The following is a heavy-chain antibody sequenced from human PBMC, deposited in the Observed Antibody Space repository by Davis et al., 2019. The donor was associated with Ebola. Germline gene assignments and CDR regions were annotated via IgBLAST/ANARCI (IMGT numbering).Heavy chain of an antibody. CDR1: GGSISSYY. CDR3: ARQYNWNDVWYFDY. CDR2: IYYSGST. V-gene: IGHV4-59*08. J-gene: IGHJ4*02. D-gene: IGHD1-20*01. Sequence: SETLSLTCTVSGGSISSYYWSWIRQPPGKGLEWIGYIYYSGSTNYNPSLKSRVTISVDTSKNQFSLKLSSVTAADTAVYYCARQYNWNDVWYFDYWGQGTLVTVSS.